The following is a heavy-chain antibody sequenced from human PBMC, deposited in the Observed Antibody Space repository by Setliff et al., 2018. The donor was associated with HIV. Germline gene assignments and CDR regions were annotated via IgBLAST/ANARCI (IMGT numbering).Heavy chain of an antibody. CDR2: IYYFGAT. V-gene: IGHV4-39*01. CDR1: GDSIRSRSFY. D-gene: IGHD3-3*01. CDR3: VGGFWSGPLFDP. J-gene: IGHJ5*01. Sequence: LSLTCNVSGDSIRSRSFYWGWILQPPGTGLEWIGSIYYFGATYYNPSLKSRASISLDTSENQFSLKLYSVTAADTAVYYCVGGFWSGPLFDPWGRGTLVTVSS.